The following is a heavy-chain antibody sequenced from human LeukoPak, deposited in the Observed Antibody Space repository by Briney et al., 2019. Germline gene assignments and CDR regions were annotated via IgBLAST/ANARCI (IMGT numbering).Heavy chain of an antibody. D-gene: IGHD6-19*01. CDR2: INAGNGNT. Sequence: ASVKVSCKASGYTFTSYYMHWVRQAPGQRLEWMGWINAGNGNTKYSQKFQGRVTITRDTSASTAYMELSSLRSEDTAVYYCAREAGIAVASFDYWGQGTLVTVSS. CDR3: AREAGIAVASFDY. CDR1: GYTFTSYY. J-gene: IGHJ4*02. V-gene: IGHV1-3*01.